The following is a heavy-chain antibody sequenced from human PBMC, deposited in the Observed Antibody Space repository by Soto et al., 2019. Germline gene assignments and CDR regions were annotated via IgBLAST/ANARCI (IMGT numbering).Heavy chain of an antibody. D-gene: IGHD6-19*01. CDR1: GGSISSGNNY. V-gene: IGHV4-31*03. CDR3: ARDFASVYSSGWFFDY. CDR2: IYNSGGT. J-gene: IGHJ4*02. Sequence: PSETLSLTCTVSGGSISSGNNYWSWIRQHPGKGLEWIGHIYNSGGTYYNPSLKSRVTISVDKSKNQFSLKLSSVTAADTAVYYCARDFASVYSSGWFFDYWGQGTLVTVSS.